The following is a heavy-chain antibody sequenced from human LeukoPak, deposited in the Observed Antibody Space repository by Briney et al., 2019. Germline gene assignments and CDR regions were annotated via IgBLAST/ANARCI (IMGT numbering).Heavy chain of an antibody. D-gene: IGHD3-22*01. CDR2: IYYSGST. CDR1: GGSISSGGYY. J-gene: IGHJ4*02. V-gene: IGHV4-31*03. CDR3: ARVGASFSSGDAPPDY. Sequence: SQTLSLTCTVSGGSISSGGYYWSWIRQHPGKGLEWIGYIYYSGSTYYNPSLKSRVTISVDTSKNQFSLKLSSVTAADTAVYYCARVGASFSSGDAPPDYWGQGTLVTVSS.